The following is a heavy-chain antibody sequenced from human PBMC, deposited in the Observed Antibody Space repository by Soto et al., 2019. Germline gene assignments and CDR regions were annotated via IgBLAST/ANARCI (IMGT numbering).Heavy chain of an antibody. Sequence: PSETLSLTCADYGGSFSGYYWSWIRQPPGKGLEWIGEINHSGSTNYNPSLKSRVTISVDTSKNQFSLKLSSVTAADTAVYYCAMYYYDSSGYRPFDYWGQGTLVTVSS. CDR2: INHSGST. CDR1: GGSFSGYY. D-gene: IGHD3-22*01. V-gene: IGHV4-34*01. J-gene: IGHJ4*02. CDR3: AMYYYDSSGYRPFDY.